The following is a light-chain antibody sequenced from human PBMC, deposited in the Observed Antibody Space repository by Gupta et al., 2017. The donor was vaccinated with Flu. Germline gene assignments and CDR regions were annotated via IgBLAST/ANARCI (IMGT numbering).Light chain of an antibody. Sequence: QSVCTQPPSVSAAAGQKVTISCSGSSPNIGNNCVSWDPQLPPPAPKLLIYENNKRPAGIPARFSGSKSGTSATLPTTGLQTGDEADYYYLSADSTRSVYVFGGGTKLTVL. CDR2: ENN. J-gene: IGLJ3*02. CDR3: LSADSTRSVYV. V-gene: IGLV1-51*02. CDR1: SPNIGNNC.